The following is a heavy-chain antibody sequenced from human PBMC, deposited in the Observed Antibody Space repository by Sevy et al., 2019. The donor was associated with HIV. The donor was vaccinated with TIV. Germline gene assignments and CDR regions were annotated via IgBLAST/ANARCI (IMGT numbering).Heavy chain of an antibody. CDR1: GGTFSSFA. V-gene: IGHV1-69*10. J-gene: IGHJ2*01. CDR2: IIPILGIA. D-gene: IGHD4-17*01. Sequence: ASVKVSCKASGGTFSSFAINWVRQAPGQGLEWMGGIIPILGIANYAQKFQGRVTITADKSANIAYMELSSLRSEDTAVYYCVRDKYGDFLGLFNLWGRGTLVTVSS. CDR3: VRDKYGDFLGLFNL.